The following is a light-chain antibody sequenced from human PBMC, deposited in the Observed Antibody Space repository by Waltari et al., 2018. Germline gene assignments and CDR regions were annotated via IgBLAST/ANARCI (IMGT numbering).Light chain of an antibody. J-gene: IGKJ1*01. V-gene: IGKV3-20*01. Sequence: ELVLTQSPGTLPSSPGERDTLSGRASQSISKSLAGSEQRPGQAPRLLIFAASTRATGIPDRFSGSGFGTDFSLTISRLEPEDFAVYYCQNHERLPAKFGQGTKVEIK. CDR1: QSISKS. CDR3: QNHERLPAK. CDR2: AAS.